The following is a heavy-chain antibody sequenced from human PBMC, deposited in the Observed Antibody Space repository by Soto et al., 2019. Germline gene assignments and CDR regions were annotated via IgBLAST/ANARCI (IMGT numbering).Heavy chain of an antibody. D-gene: IGHD2-15*01. CDR1: GGSISSGGYY. V-gene: IGHV4-31*03. CDR2: IYYSGST. Sequence: QVQLQESGPGLVKPSQTLSLTCTVSGGSISSGGYYWSWIRQHPGKGLEWIGYIYYSGSTYYNPSLKSRLTISVDPSKNQFPLKLGSVPAAATAVYYCARDVYFSGATCSYFDSWGQGTLVPVSS. CDR3: ARDVYFSGATCSYFDS. J-gene: IGHJ4*02.